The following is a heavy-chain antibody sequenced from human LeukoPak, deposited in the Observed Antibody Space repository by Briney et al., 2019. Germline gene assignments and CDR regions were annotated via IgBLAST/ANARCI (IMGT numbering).Heavy chain of an antibody. CDR1: GFTFSSYS. V-gene: IGHV3-21*01. Sequence: GSLRLSCAASGFTFSSYSMNWVRQAPGKGLEWVSFISSSSSYIYHADSVKGRFTISRDNAKNSLYLQMNSLRAEDTAVYYCARDRQSITIFGVLIPIYMDVWGKGTTVTVSS. CDR3: ARDRQSITIFGVLIPIYMDV. D-gene: IGHD3-3*01. CDR2: ISSSSSYI. J-gene: IGHJ6*03.